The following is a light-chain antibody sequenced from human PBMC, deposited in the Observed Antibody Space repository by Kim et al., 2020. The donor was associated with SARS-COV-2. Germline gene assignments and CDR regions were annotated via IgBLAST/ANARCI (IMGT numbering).Light chain of an antibody. Sequence: AIQMTQSPSSLSASVGDRITITCRASQGISNDLGWYQQKPGKAPKLLIYGAHSLQSGVPSRLSGSGSGTDFTLTISSLQPEDFATYYCLQDYSYPFTLGQGTKLEIK. V-gene: IGKV1-6*02. J-gene: IGKJ2*01. CDR3: LQDYSYPFT. CDR2: GAH. CDR1: QGISND.